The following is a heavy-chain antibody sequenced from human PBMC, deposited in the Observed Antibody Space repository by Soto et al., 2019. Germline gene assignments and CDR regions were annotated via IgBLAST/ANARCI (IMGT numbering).Heavy chain of an antibody. CDR1: CGSFSGYY. CDR3: ARRKMVRGVIMRSRWFDP. CDR2: INHSGST. D-gene: IGHD3-10*01. J-gene: IGHJ5*02. V-gene: IGHV4-34*01. Sequence: SETLSLTCAVYCGSFSGYYWSWIRQPPGKGLEWIGEINHSGSTNYNPSLKSRVPISVDTSKNQFSLKQSPVTAADTAVYYCARRKMVRGVIMRSRWFDPWGQGTLVTVSS.